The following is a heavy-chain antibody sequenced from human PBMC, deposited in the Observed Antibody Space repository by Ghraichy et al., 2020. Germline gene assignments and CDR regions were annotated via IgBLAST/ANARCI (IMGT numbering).Heavy chain of an antibody. Sequence: SETLSLTCSVSGGSITSSSYYWGWIRQPPGKGLDWIGTIYYSGSTSYNPSLKSRVTITVDTSKNQFSLKLSSVAAADTAVFYCARLTAQWLLIDYWGQGTLLPVSP. CDR1: GGSITSSSYY. V-gene: IGHV4-39*01. J-gene: IGHJ4*02. D-gene: IGHD3-22*01. CDR2: IYYSGST. CDR3: ARLTAQWLLIDY.